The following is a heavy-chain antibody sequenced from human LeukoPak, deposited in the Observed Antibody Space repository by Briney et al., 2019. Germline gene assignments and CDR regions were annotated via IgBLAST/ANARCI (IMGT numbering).Heavy chain of an antibody. J-gene: IGHJ6*02. Sequence: ASVKVSCKASGYSFTSYDINWVRQATGQGLEWMGWMNHNSGNRGCAQKFQGRVTMTRNNSISTAYMELSSLSSEDTAVYYCARVTHYYYGMDVWGQGTTVIVSS. V-gene: IGHV1-8*01. CDR1: GYSFTSYD. CDR2: MNHNSGNR. CDR3: ARVTHYYYGMDV. D-gene: IGHD1-14*01.